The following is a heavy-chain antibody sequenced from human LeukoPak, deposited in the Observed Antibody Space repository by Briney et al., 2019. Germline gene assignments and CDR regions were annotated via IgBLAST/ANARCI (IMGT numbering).Heavy chain of an antibody. V-gene: IGHV4-34*01. D-gene: IGHD3-22*01. CDR2: INHSGST. J-gene: IGHJ4*02. CDR1: GGSFSGYH. CDR3: ARAGPHYYDSSGNRHFDY. Sequence: SETLSLTCAVYGGSFSGYHWSWIRQPPGKGLEWIGEINHSGSTNYNPSLKSRVTISVDTSKNQFSLKLSSVTAAGTAVYYCARAGPHYYDSSGNRHFDYWGQGTLVTVSS.